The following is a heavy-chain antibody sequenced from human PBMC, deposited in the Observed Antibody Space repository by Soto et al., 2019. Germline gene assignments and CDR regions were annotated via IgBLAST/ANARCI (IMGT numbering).Heavy chain of an antibody. CDR3: AREFHDTIFGLEYFDY. CDR1: GGTFSSYA. V-gene: IGHV1-69*13. CDR2: IIPIFGTA. J-gene: IGHJ4*02. D-gene: IGHD3-3*01. Sequence: GASVKVSCKASGGTFSSYAISWVRQAPGQGLEWMGGIIPIFGTANYAQKFQGRVTITADESTSTAYMELSSLRSEDTAVYYCAREFHDTIFGLEYFDYWGQGTLVTVSS.